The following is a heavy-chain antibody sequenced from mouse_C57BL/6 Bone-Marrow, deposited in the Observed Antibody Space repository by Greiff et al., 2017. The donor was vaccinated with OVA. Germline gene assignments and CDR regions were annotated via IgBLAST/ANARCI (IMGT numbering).Heavy chain of an antibody. CDR2: IDPSDSYT. D-gene: IGHD2-13*01. J-gene: IGHJ1*03. CDR1: GYTFTSYW. Sequence: QVQLQQPGAELVRPGTSVKLSCKASGYTFTSYWMHWVKQRPGQGLEWIGVIDPSDSYTNYNQKFKGKATLTVDTSSSTAYMQLSSLTSEDSAVYYCARGGHYYGDRYFDVWGTGTTVTVSS. CDR3: ARGGHYYGDRYFDV. V-gene: IGHV1-59*01.